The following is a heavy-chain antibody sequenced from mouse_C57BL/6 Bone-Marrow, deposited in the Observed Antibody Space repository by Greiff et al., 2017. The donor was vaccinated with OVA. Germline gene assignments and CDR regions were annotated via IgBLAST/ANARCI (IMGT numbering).Heavy chain of an antibody. D-gene: IGHD2-2*01. CDR3: ARLWLPQYYAMDY. Sequence: QVQLQQPGAELVKPGASVKLSCKASGYTFTSYWMHWVKQRPGPGLEWIGMIHPNSGSTNYNEKFKSKATLTVDKSSSTAYMQRSSLTSEDSAVYYCARLWLPQYYAMDYWGQGTSVTVSS. CDR2: IHPNSGST. J-gene: IGHJ4*01. CDR1: GYTFTSYW. V-gene: IGHV1-64*01.